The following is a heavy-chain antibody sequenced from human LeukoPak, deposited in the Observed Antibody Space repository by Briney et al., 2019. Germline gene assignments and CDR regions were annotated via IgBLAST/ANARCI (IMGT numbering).Heavy chain of an antibody. CDR2: MNPNSGNT. D-gene: IGHD3-22*01. J-gene: IGHJ4*02. V-gene: IGHV1-8*01. CDR1: GYTFNSYD. CDR3: ARVSGRGSSGYYLHFDD. Sequence: ASVKDSCKASGYTFNSYDINWVRQATGQGLEWMGWMNPNSGNTGYAQRFQGRVTMTRNTSISTAYMELSSLRSEDTAVYYCARVSGRGSSGYYLHFDDWGQGTLVTVSS.